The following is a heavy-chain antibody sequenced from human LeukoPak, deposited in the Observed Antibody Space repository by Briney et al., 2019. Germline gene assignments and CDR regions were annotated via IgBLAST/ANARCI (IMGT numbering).Heavy chain of an antibody. Sequence: PSETLSLTCTVSGGSISSSSYYWGWIRQPPGKGLEWIGSIYYSGSTYYNPSLKSRVTISVDTSKNQFSLKLSSVTAADTAVYYCARATRQIPNFDYWGQGTLVTVSS. J-gene: IGHJ4*02. D-gene: IGHD2-2*01. V-gene: IGHV4-39*07. CDR3: ARATRQIPNFDY. CDR1: GGSISSSSYY. CDR2: IYYSGST.